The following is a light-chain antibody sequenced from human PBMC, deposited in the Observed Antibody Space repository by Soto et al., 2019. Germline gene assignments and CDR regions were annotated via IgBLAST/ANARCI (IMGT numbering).Light chain of an antibody. V-gene: IGKV1-5*01. CDR2: DAS. CDR3: QLYNRHSWR. CDR1: QSISSW. Sequence: DIQMTESPSTLSAPVGDRVTITCRASQSISSWLAWYQQKPGKAPKLLIYDASSLESGVPSRFSGSGSGTEFTLTISSLQRDDFATYYCQLYNRHSWRFAQGTKLDIK. J-gene: IGKJ1*01.